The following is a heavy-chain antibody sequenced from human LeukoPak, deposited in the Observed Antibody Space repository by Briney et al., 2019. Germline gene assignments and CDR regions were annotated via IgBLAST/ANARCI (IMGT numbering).Heavy chain of an antibody. V-gene: IGHV4-59*01. Sequence: PSETLSLTCAVYGGSFSGYYWSWIRQPPGKGLEWIGYIYYSGSTNYNPSLKSRVTISVDTSKNQFSLKLSSVTAADTAVYYCARMGGYSYGYHDYWGQGTLVTVSS. CDR1: GGSFSGYY. J-gene: IGHJ4*02. CDR3: ARMGGYSYGYHDY. D-gene: IGHD5-18*01. CDR2: IYYSGST.